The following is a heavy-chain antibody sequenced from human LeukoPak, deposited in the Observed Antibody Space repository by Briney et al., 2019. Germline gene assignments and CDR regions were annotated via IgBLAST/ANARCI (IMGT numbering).Heavy chain of an antibody. D-gene: IGHD6-19*01. J-gene: IGHJ4*02. V-gene: IGHV3-74*01. CDR1: GFTFSSYW. CDR3: ARDGYSSGWYYFDY. CDR2: INSDGSST. Sequence: GGSLRHSCAASGFTFSSYWMHWVRQAPGRGLVWVSRINSDGSSTSYADSVKGRFTISRDNAKNTLYLQMNSLRAEDTAVYYCARDGYSSGWYYFDYWGQGTLLTVSS.